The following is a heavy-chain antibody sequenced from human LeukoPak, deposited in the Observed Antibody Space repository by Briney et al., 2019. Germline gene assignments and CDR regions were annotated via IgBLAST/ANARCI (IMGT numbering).Heavy chain of an antibody. J-gene: IGHJ3*02. V-gene: IGHV1-18*01. Sequence: ASVKVSCKASGYTFTSYVISWVRQAPGQGLEWMGWISAYNGNTNYAQKLQGRVTMTTDTFTSTAYMELRSLKSDDTAVYYCAGLKNYYDSSGYLVTDAFDIWGQGTMVTVSP. CDR1: GYTFTSYV. CDR3: AGLKNYYDSSGYLVTDAFDI. CDR2: ISAYNGNT. D-gene: IGHD3-22*01.